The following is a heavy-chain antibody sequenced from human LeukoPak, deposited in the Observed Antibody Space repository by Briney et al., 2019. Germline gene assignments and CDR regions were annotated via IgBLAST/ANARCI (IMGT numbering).Heavy chain of an antibody. J-gene: IGHJ4*02. CDR2: IYPGDSDT. Sequence: GESLKISCKGSGYSFTSYWIGWVRPMPGEGLEWMGIIYPGDSDTRYSPSFQGQVTISADKSISTAYLQWSSLKAADTAMYYCARAPSGSYWDFDYWGQGTLVTVSS. CDR3: ARAPSGSYWDFDY. D-gene: IGHD1-26*01. CDR1: GYSFTSYW. V-gene: IGHV5-51*01.